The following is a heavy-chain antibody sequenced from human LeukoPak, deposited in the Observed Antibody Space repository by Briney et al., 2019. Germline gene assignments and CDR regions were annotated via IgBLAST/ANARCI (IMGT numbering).Heavy chain of an antibody. J-gene: IGHJ4*02. CDR2: IWYDGSDK. Sequence: GGSLRLSCAASGFTFSSYGMHWVRQAPGKGLEWVALIWYDGSDKYCADSVKGRFTFSRDNSKDTLYLQMNSLRVEDTAVYYCARDRRYGALYYFDYWGQGTLVTVSS. CDR1: GFTFSSYG. D-gene: IGHD4-17*01. V-gene: IGHV3-33*01. CDR3: ARDRRYGALYYFDY.